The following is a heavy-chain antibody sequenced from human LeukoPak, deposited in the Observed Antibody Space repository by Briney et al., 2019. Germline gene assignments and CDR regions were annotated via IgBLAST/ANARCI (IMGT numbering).Heavy chain of an antibody. CDR2: ISYDGSNK. CDR3: AKGLSSWYGGGHYYGMDV. J-gene: IGHJ6*02. Sequence: GGSLRLSCAASGFTFSSYGMHWVRQAPGKGLEWVAVISYDGSNKYYADSVKGRFTISRDNSKNTLYLQMNSLRAEDTAVYCCAKGLSSWYGGGHYYGMDVWGQGTTVTVSS. V-gene: IGHV3-30*18. CDR1: GFTFSSYG. D-gene: IGHD6-13*01.